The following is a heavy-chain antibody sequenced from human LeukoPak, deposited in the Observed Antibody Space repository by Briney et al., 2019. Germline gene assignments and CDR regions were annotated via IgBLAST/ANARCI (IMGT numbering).Heavy chain of an antibody. J-gene: IGHJ4*02. D-gene: IGHD3-10*01. V-gene: IGHV3-7*03. CDR3: AKDMAAYYYASGNIDY. CDR2: IKQDGSEK. Sequence: GGSLRLSCAASRFTFDTYWMSWVRQAPGKGLEWVVNIKQDGSEKDYVDSVKGRFTISRDNSKNSLYLQMNSLRAEDTALYYCAKDMAAYYYASGNIDYWGQGTLVTVSS. CDR1: RFTFDTYW.